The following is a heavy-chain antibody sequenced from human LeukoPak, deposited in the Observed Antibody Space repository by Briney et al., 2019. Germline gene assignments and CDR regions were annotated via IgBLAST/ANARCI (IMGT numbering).Heavy chain of an antibody. CDR3: AGRSRSGWYYDY. V-gene: IGHV4-59*01. CDR2: IYYSGST. D-gene: IGHD6-19*01. J-gene: IGHJ4*02. Sequence: SETLSLTCTVSGDSLSGYYWSWLRQPPGKGLEWIGYIYYSGSTNYNPSLKSRVTISVDTSKNQFSLKLSTVTAADTAVYFCAGRSRSGWYYDYWGQGTLVTVSS. CDR1: GDSLSGYY.